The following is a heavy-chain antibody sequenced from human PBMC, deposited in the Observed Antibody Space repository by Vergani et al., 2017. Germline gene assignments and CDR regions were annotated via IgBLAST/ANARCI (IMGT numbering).Heavy chain of an antibody. V-gene: IGHV4-38-2*01. Sequence: QVQLLESGPGLLKPSETLSLTCSVSGYSITSGYYWGWIRQPPGRGLEWIGSIYHTGSAYYNPSLKSRGTVSVDTSMNQVSLKLNSVTAEDTAVYYCVRTVALXFGETKYGGWFDPWGPGTLVTVSS. CDR3: VRTVALXFGETKYGGWFDP. J-gene: IGHJ5*02. CDR2: IYHTGSA. CDR1: GYSITSGYY. D-gene: IGHD3-10*01.